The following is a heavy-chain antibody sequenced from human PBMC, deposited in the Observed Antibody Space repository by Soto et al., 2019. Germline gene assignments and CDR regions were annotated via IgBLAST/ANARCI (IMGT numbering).Heavy chain of an antibody. V-gene: IGHV4-39*01. CDR2: IYYSGST. CDR3: ARGHYYDSSGPDY. J-gene: IGHJ4*02. CDR1: GGSISSSSYY. D-gene: IGHD3-22*01. Sequence: QLQLQELGPGLVKPSETLSLTCTVSGGSISSSSYYWGWIRQPPGKGLEWIGSIYYSGSTYYNPSLKSRVTISVDTSKNQFSLKLSSVTAADTAVYYCARGHYYDSSGPDYWGQGTLVTVSS.